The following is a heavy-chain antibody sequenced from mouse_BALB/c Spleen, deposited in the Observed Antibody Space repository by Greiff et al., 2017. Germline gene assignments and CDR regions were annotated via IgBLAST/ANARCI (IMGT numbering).Heavy chain of an antibody. CDR2: INPYNDGT. CDR3: AREGLRLWFAY. Sequence: EVQLQQSGPELVKPGASVKMSCKASGYTFTSYVMHWVKQKPGQGLEWIGYINPYNDGTKYNEKFKGKATLTSDKSSSTAYMELSSLTSEDSAVYYCAREGLRLWFAYWGQGTLVTVSA. D-gene: IGHD2-4*01. CDR1: GYTFTSYV. V-gene: IGHV1-14*01. J-gene: IGHJ3*01.